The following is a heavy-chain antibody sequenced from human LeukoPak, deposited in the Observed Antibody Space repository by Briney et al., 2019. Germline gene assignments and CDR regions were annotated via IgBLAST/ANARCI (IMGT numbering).Heavy chain of an antibody. CDR1: GGSISSYY. J-gene: IGHJ5*02. CDR3: ARDSSDSSSWFDP. V-gene: IGHV4-4*07. CDR2: IYTTGCT. Sequence: AETLSLTCTVSGGSISSYYWSWIRQPAGKGLEWVGRIYTTGCTNYSPPRKRRVPLPVDTYKNQFSLKLSSVTAADTAVYYCARDSSDSSSWFDPWGQGTLVTVSS. D-gene: IGHD3-22*01.